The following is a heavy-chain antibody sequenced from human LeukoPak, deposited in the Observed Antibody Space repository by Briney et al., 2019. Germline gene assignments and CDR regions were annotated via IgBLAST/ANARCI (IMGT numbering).Heavy chain of an antibody. V-gene: IGHV4-59*01. J-gene: IGHJ4*02. CDR1: SGSISSYY. CDR3: AAFRDVYNWHLDY. Sequence: SETLSLTCTVSSGSISSYYWNWIRQPPGKGLEWIGYIYYSGSTNYNPSLKSRVSISVDTSKNQFSLKLSSVTAADTAVYYCAAFRDVYNWHLDYWGQGTLVTISS. D-gene: IGHD5-24*01. CDR2: IYYSGST.